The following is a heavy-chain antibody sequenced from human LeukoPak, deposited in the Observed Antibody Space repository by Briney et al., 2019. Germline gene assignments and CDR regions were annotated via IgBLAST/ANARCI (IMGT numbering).Heavy chain of an antibody. V-gene: IGHV1-2*02. CDR2: SNPNSGWT. CDR3: ASDDVDYYDMPFDY. D-gene: IGHD3-22*01. Sequence: ASVKVSRKASGYAFTRYYMHWVRQATGQGLEWMGWSNPNSGWTNYAQKFQGRVTMNRDTSISTAYMELSRLRSDDTDVYYCASDDVDYYDMPFDYWGQGTLVTVSS. CDR1: GYAFTRYY. J-gene: IGHJ4*02.